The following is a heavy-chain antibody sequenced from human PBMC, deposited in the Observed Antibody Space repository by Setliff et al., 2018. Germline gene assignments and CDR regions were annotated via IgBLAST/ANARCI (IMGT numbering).Heavy chain of an antibody. D-gene: IGHD3-16*01. Sequence: PSETLSLTCSVSSGSIGSHYWNWMRQPPGKGLEWIGHVFHTGSTKYNPSLRSRVTISIDTSRNQFSLRLTSVTAADTAMYYCARDEGGFMQLDSWGLGTLVTVSS. V-gene: IGHV4-59*11. CDR3: ARDEGGFMQLDS. CDR1: SGSIGSHY. CDR2: VFHTGST. J-gene: IGHJ5*01.